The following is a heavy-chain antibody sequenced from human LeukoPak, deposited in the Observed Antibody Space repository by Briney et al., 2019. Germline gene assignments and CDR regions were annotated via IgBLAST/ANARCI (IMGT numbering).Heavy chain of an antibody. J-gene: IGHJ4*02. CDR3: AMEKYSPGAVDY. V-gene: IGHV4-39*01. CDR2: IYYSGST. D-gene: IGHD6-6*01. Sequence: KSSETLSLTCSVSGGSISSSSYYAGWIRQPPGKGLEWIGSIYYSGSTYYNPSLKSRVTISVDTSKNQFSLKVSSVTAADTAVYYCAMEKYSPGAVDYWGQGSLVTVSS. CDR1: GGSISSSSYY.